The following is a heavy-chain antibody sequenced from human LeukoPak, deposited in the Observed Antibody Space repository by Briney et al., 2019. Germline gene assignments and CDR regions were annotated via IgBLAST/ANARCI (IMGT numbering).Heavy chain of an antibody. V-gene: IGHV3-7*01. CDR3: AKGRGYND. CDR2: IKQDGSEK. Sequence: GGSLRLSCAASGFIFSSYWMTWVRQAPGKGLEWVANIKQDGSEKYYADSVKGRFTIPRDNSKNTLYLQMNSLRAEDTAVYYCAKGRGYNDWGQGTLVTVSS. CDR1: GFIFSSYW. J-gene: IGHJ4*02. D-gene: IGHD5-18*01.